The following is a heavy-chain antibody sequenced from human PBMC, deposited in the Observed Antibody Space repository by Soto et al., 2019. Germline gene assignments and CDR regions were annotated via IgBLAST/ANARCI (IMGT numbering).Heavy chain of an antibody. V-gene: IGHV3-23*01. CDR1: GFTFGTYA. J-gene: IGHJ6*02. Sequence: EVQLLESGGGLVQPGVSLRRSCAASGFTFGTYAMSWVRQAPGKGLDWISSISGGADSKYHADSVKGRFTVSRDNSKHTLFLQMNSLRIEDTATYYCAKHSGAFYGWDVWGQGTTVTVS. CDR2: ISGGADSK. D-gene: IGHD6-19*01. CDR3: AKHSGAFYGWDV.